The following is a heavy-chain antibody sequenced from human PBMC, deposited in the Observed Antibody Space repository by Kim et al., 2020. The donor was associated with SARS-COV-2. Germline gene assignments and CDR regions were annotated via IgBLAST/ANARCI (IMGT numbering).Heavy chain of an antibody. J-gene: IGHJ4*02. V-gene: IGHV3-48*01. CDR2: ISSSSSTI. CDR3: ARDLGGYFDY. D-gene: IGHD3-10*01. Sequence: GGSLRRSCAASGFTFSSYSMNWVRQAPGKGLEWVSYISSSSSTIYYADSVKGRFTISRDNAKNSLYLQMNSLRAEDTAVYYCARDLGGYFDYWGQGTLVTVSS. CDR1: GFTFSSYS.